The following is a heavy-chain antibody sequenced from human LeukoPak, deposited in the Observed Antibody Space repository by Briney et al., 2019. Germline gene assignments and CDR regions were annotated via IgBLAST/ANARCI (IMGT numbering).Heavy chain of an antibody. CDR1: GGSFSGYY. J-gene: IGHJ4*02. CDR3: ARGYYGGNSGIGY. V-gene: IGHV4-34*01. D-gene: IGHD4-23*01. CDR2: INHSGST. Sequence: SETLSLTCAVYGGSFSGYYWSWIRQPPGKGLEWIGEINHSGSTIYNPSLKSRVTISVDTSKNQFSLKLSSVTAADTAVYYCARGYYGGNSGIGYWGQGTLVTVSS.